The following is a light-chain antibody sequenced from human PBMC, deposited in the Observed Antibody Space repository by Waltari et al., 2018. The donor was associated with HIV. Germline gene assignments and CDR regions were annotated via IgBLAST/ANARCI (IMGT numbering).Light chain of an antibody. Sequence: SYELTQPPSVSVSPGQTARITCSGDALPKQYAYWYQQKPGQAPVLVIYQASERPSGIPERFSGSSSGKTVTLTISGVQAEDEADYYCQSADSSGTWVFGGGTKLTVL. V-gene: IGLV3-25*03. CDR1: ALPKQY. J-gene: IGLJ3*02. CDR2: QAS. CDR3: QSADSSGTWV.